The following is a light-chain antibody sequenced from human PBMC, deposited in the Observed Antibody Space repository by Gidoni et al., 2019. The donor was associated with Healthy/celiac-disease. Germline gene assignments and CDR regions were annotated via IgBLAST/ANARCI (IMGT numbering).Light chain of an antibody. J-gene: IGKJ4*01. CDR2: AAS. CDR1: QSISSY. V-gene: IGKV1-39*01. CDR3: QQSYSTLT. Sequence: DIQMTQSPSSLSASVGDIVTITCRASQSISSYLNWYQQKPGKAPKLLIYAASSLQSGVPSRFSGSGSGTDFTLTISSLQPEDFATYYCQQSYSTLTFXGXTKVEIK.